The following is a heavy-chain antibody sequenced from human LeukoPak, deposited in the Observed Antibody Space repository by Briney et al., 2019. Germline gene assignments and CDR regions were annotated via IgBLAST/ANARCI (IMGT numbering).Heavy chain of an antibody. V-gene: IGHV3-23*01. CDR1: GFPFSTFP. D-gene: IGHD2-21*02. Sequence: GGSLRLSCQASGFPFSTFPMSWVRQAPGKGLEWVSTLSGDGSDTYYADSVKGRFTISRDTSKNTLFLQMNSLRADDTAIYYCTKGGHGDYWGQGAMVTVSS. J-gene: IGHJ4*02. CDR3: TKGGHGDY. CDR2: LSGDGSDT.